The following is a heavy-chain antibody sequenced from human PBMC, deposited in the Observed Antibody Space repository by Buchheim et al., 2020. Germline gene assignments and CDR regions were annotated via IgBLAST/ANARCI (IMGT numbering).Heavy chain of an antibody. Sequence: QMQLQESGPGLVKPLQTLSLTCTVSGGSINRGGYYWSWIRQNSVRGLEWIGYIYYTGATYHSPPPKSRVSISVELPKNQFSLRVNSVTAADTAVYFCARDGYNNFGEYFAMDVWGQGT. CDR1: GGSINRGGYY. CDR3: ARDGYNNFGEYFAMDV. CDR2: IYYTGAT. D-gene: IGHD4-11*01. V-gene: IGHV4-31*03. J-gene: IGHJ6*02.